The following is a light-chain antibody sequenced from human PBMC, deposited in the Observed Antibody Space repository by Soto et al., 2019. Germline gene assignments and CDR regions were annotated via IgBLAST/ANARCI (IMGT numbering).Light chain of an antibody. Sequence: SYELTQPPSMSVAPGQTATITCGGNNIGSKSVQWYQQRSGQAPVLVVYDDSDRPSGIPERFSGSNSGNTATLTISRVEAEDEADYSCQVWDSGPDHVVLGGGTKLTVL. CDR3: QVWDSGPDHVV. CDR1: NIGSKS. CDR2: DDS. V-gene: IGLV3-21*02. J-gene: IGLJ2*01.